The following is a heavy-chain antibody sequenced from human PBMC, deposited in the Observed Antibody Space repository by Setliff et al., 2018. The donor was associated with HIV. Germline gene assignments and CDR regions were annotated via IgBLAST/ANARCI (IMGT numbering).Heavy chain of an antibody. CDR3: ARNFGLSPSGKYYYYYGMDI. V-gene: IGHV1-2*02. D-gene: IGHD3-10*01. J-gene: IGHJ6*02. Sequence: ASVKVSCKASGYTFIGHYLHWVRQAPGQGLEWLGWVNPNSGDAIYAQNFQGRVTMTRDTSINAAYMELRGLRSDDTAVYYCARNFGLSPSGKYYYYYGMDIWGQGTTVT. CDR2: VNPNSGDA. CDR1: GYTFIGHY.